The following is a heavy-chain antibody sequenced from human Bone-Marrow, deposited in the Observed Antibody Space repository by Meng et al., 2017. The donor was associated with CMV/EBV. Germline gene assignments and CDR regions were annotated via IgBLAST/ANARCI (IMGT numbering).Heavy chain of an antibody. J-gene: IGHJ5*02. Sequence: ASVKVSCKASGYTFTSYYMHWVRQAPGQGLEWMGWMNPNSGNTGYAQKFQGRVTMTRNTSISTAYMELSSLRSEDTAVYYCARVYSSGWADWFDPWGQGTLVTVSS. D-gene: IGHD6-19*01. CDR1: GYTFTSYY. CDR3: ARVYSSGWADWFDP. V-gene: IGHV1-8*02. CDR2: MNPNSGNT.